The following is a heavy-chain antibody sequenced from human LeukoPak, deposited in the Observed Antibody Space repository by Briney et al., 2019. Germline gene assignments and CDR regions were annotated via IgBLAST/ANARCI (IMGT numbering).Heavy chain of an antibody. CDR2: INEDGSDN. CDR1: GLTFSGFW. J-gene: IGHJ4*02. Sequence: PGXXLRLSCAASGLTFSGFWMRWVRQAPGKGREWGANINEDGSDNYCVDSVKGRFTISRDNAKNSLYLQMNSLRDEDTAVYYCASGGHLDWWGQGTLVTVSS. D-gene: IGHD2-15*01. V-gene: IGHV3-7*01. CDR3: ASGGHLDW.